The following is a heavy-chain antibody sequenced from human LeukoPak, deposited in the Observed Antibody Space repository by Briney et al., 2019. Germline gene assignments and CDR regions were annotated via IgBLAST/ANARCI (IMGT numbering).Heavy chain of an antibody. D-gene: IGHD4/OR15-4a*01. CDR3: AKDVRRVPPY. CDR2: IRYDGSNK. J-gene: IGHJ4*02. Sequence: PGGSLRLSCAESGFTFSSYGMHWVRQAPGKGLEWVAFIRYDGSNKYYADSVKGRFTISRDNSKNTLYLQMNSLIAEDTAVYYCAKDVRRVPPYWGQGTLVTVSS. CDR1: GFTFSSYG. V-gene: IGHV3-30*02.